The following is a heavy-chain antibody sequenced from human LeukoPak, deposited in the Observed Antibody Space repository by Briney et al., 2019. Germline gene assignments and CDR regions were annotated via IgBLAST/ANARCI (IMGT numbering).Heavy chain of an antibody. CDR2: IHRDGRT. J-gene: IGHJ4*02. Sequence: SETLSLTCAVSGVSISGSEWWIWVRQPPGQGLEWIGEIHRDGRTRYNPSLQTRVTMSIDYSKNQISLEVTSVTAADTAIYYCGKTDIYFNPIDYWGPGSLVTVSS. CDR1: GVSISGSEW. CDR3: GKTDIYFNPIDY. D-gene: IGHD3-9*01. V-gene: IGHV4-4*02.